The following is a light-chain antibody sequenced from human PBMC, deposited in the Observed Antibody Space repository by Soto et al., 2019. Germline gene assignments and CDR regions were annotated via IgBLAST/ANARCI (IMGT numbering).Light chain of an antibody. CDR1: QESRTW. Sequence: IQMTQSPSSVSASVGDRVSITSRASQESRTWLVWYQQKPGKAPELLIYDASTMPSVVPSRFSGSGSGTDVPLTTSSLQPADFATYFGQQTNNFPRTVGPGTTVDI. CDR3: QQTNNFPRT. V-gene: IGKV1-12*01. J-gene: IGKJ3*01. CDR2: DAS.